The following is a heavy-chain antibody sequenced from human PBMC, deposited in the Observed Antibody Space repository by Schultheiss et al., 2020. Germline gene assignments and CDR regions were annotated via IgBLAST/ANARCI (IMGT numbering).Heavy chain of an antibody. CDR2: ISGSGGST. V-gene: IGHV3-23*01. Sequence: GGSLRLSCAASGFTFSSYAMSWVRQAPGKGLEWVSAISGSGGSTYYADSVKGRFTISRDNAKYSLYLQMSSLRAEDTAVYYCARDNGYGDDWFDPWGQGTLVTVSS. CDR1: GFTFSSYA. D-gene: IGHD4-17*01. J-gene: IGHJ5*02. CDR3: ARDNGYGDDWFDP.